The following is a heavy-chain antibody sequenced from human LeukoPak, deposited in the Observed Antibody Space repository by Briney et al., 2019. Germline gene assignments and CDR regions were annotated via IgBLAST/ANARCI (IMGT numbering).Heavy chain of an antibody. CDR1: GGTFSSYA. V-gene: IGHV1-69*13. D-gene: IGHD3-10*01. Sequence: GASVKVSCKASGGTFSSYAISWVRQAPGQGLEWMGGIIPIFGTANYAQKFQGRVTITADESTSTAYMELSSLRSEDTAVYYCARVNGSGRPYYYYYMDVWGKGTTVTISS. J-gene: IGHJ6*03. CDR3: ARVNGSGRPYYYYYMDV. CDR2: IIPIFGTA.